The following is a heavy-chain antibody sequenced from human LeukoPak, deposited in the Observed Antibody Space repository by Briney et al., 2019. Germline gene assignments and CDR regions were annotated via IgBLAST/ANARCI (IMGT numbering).Heavy chain of an antibody. V-gene: IGHV3-30-3*01. J-gene: IGHJ4*02. D-gene: IGHD3-22*01. Sequence: PGGSLRLSCAASGFTFSSYAMHWVRQAPGKGLEWVAVISYDGSNKYYADSVKGRFTISRDNSKNTLYLQMNSLRAEDTAVYYCAREGDSSGYSPFDYGGQGTLVTVSS. CDR3: AREGDSSGYSPFDY. CDR1: GFTFSSYA. CDR2: ISYDGSNK.